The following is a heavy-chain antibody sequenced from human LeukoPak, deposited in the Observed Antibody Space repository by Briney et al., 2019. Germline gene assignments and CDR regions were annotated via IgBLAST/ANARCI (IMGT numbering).Heavy chain of an antibody. Sequence: GESLKISCKGSGYSFTSYWIGWVRQMPGKGLEWMGIIYPGDSDTRYSPSFQGQVTISADKSISTAYLQWSSLKASDTAMYYCARTEIAVAGTAAAYFDYWGQGTLVTVSS. V-gene: IGHV5-51*01. J-gene: IGHJ4*02. CDR3: ARTEIAVAGTAAAYFDY. CDR2: IYPGDSDT. CDR1: GYSFTSYW. D-gene: IGHD6-19*01.